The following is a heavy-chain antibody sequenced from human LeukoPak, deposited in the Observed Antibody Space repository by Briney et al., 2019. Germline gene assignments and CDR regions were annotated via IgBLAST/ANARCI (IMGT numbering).Heavy chain of an antibody. Sequence: GGSLRLSCAASGFIFNDYYMTWIRQAPGKGLEWLSYISSSGSTMYSADSVKGRFTISRDNAKNSLYLQMNDLRAEDTAVYYCARDIHRDLVVVGLSGFDPWGQGTLVTVSS. CDR3: ARDIHRDLVVVGLSGFDP. D-gene: IGHD2-2*01. CDR2: ISSSGSTM. J-gene: IGHJ5*02. V-gene: IGHV3-11*01. CDR1: GFIFNDYY.